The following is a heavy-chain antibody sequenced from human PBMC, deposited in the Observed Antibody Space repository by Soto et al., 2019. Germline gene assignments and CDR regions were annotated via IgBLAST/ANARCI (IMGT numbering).Heavy chain of an antibody. J-gene: IGHJ4*02. D-gene: IGHD6-19*01. CDR2: ITGSGGGT. V-gene: IGHV3-23*01. Sequence: VQLLESGGGLLQPGGSLRLSCAASGFTFNDYGMAWVRQAPGKGLEWVSAITGSGGGTYYADSVKGRFTISRDNSQNTLYLLMNSLRVEDTAGYYCARELCYSSGWPEYYFDSWGLGTLVTVSS. CDR1: GFTFNDYG. CDR3: ARELCYSSGWPEYYFDS.